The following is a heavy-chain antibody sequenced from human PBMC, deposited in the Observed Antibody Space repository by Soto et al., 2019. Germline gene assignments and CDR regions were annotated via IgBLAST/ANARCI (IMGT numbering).Heavy chain of an antibody. CDR2: IDYSWTA. CDR1: YGSISVIDVF. V-gene: IGHV4-39*01. D-gene: IGHD4-4*01. CDR3: ARTTGRHLDF. J-gene: IGHJ4*02. Sequence: SETLCLTGTVSYGSISVIDVFWGWVRQPPGKGLEWIGNIDYSWTAYFNPSLGTRVTFPVDTSKNQFSLTLYSVTAADTAVYYCARTTGRHLDFWGQGILVTVSS.